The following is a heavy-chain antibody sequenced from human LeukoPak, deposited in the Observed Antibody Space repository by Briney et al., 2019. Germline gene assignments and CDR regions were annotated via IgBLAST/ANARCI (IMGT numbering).Heavy chain of an antibody. CDR3: AKDRVTAAGYYFDY. Sequence: PGGSLRLSCAVSGFTFSSFSMNWVRQAPGKGLEWVAVISFDGSYKYYADSVKGRFTISRDNSKNTLYLQMNSLRAEDTAVYYCAKDRVTAAGYYFDYWGQGTLVTVSS. CDR1: GFTFSSFS. J-gene: IGHJ4*02. CDR2: ISFDGSYK. D-gene: IGHD6-13*01. V-gene: IGHV3-30*18.